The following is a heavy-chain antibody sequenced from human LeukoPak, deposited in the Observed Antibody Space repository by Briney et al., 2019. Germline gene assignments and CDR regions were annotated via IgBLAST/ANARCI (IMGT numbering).Heavy chain of an antibody. CDR3: ARERSSMQPDAFDI. Sequence: ASVKVSCKASGYTFTGYYMHWVRQAPGQGLEWMGWINPNSGGTNYAQKFQGRVTITADESTSTAYMELSSLRSEDTAVYYCARERSSMQPDAFDIWGQGTMVTVSS. CDR1: GYTFTGYY. V-gene: IGHV1-2*02. CDR2: INPNSGGT. J-gene: IGHJ3*02. D-gene: IGHD2-8*01.